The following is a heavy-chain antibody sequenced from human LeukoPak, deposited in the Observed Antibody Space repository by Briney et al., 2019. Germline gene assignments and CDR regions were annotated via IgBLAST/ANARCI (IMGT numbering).Heavy chain of an antibody. J-gene: IGHJ3*02. CDR2: IKNDGSST. Sequence: PAGSLSLSGAVSGSTFSTYCMHWVRQPPGKGLVWVSRIKNDGSSTNYTDSVKGRFTISRDNAKNTLYMQMNSLRAEDTAVYYCTRRGAASDAFDIWGQGTMVTVSS. CDR1: GSTFSTYC. V-gene: IGHV3-74*01. D-gene: IGHD3-16*01. CDR3: TRRGAASDAFDI.